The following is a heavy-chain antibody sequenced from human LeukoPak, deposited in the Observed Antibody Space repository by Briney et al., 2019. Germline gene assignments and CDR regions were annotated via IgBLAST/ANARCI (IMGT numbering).Heavy chain of an antibody. CDR2: INPNSGGT. J-gene: IGHJ6*02. CDR1: GYTFTGYY. V-gene: IGHV1-2*02. CDR3: ARGSKLVGVVVRSYYYYGMDV. D-gene: IGHD3-3*01. Sequence: ASVKVSFKASGYTFTGYYMHWVRQAPGQGLEWMGWINPNSGGTNYAQKFQGRVTMTRDMSISTAYMELSRLRSDDTAVYYCARGSKLVGVVVRSYYYYGMDVWGQGTTVTVSS.